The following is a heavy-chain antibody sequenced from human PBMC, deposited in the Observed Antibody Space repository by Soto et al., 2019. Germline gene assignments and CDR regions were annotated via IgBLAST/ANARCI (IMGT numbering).Heavy chain of an antibody. CDR3: ARDSSNYSSYYYGMDV. CDR2: IWYDGSNK. D-gene: IGHD4-4*01. V-gene: IGHV3-33*01. CDR1: GCTFSSYG. Sequence: PGGSLRLSCAASGCTFSSYGMHWVRQAPGKGLEWVAVIWYDGSNKYYADSVKGRFTISRDNSKNTLYLQMNSLKAEDTAVYSCARDSSNYSSYYYGMDVWGQGTTVTV. J-gene: IGHJ6*02.